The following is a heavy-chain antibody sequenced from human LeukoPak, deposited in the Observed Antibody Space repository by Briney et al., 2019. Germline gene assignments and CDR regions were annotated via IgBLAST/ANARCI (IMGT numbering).Heavy chain of an antibody. J-gene: IGHJ4*02. CDR3: ASIFWGYCSSTSCYVDY. D-gene: IGHD2-2*01. CDR2: ISYDGSIK. Sequence: GGSLRLSCAASGFTFSSYAMHWVRQAPGEGLEWVAVISYDGSIKHYTDSVKGRFTIFRDNSKNTLYLQMSSLRPEDTAVYYCASIFWGYCSSTSCYVDYWGQGTLVSVSS. V-gene: IGHV3-30-3*01. CDR1: GFTFSSYA.